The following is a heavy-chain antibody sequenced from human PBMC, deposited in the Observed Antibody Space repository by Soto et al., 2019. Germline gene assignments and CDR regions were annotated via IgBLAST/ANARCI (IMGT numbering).Heavy chain of an antibody. Sequence: PGGPRRRSGLASGVAFSNYGMRWVRQAPGKGLEWVAGIGYNEINQYYIDPVKGRFTISRDQSKNTLYLQMNSVRAEDTAVYYCARDFGPAPTCYDLWGQGVLVTVS. CDR3: ARDFGPAPTCYDL. CDR1: GVAFSNYG. D-gene: IGHD2-2*01. V-gene: IGHV3-33*01. J-gene: IGHJ4*02. CDR2: IGYNEINQ.